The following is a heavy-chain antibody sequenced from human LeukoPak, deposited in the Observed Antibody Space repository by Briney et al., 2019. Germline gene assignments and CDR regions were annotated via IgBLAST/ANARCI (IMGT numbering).Heavy chain of an antibody. D-gene: IGHD3-10*01. J-gene: IGHJ6*03. CDR3: ARVEPRFGELSVGYYYYYMDV. CDR1: GYTFTGYY. V-gene: IGHV1-69*13. Sequence: ASVKVSCKASGYTFTGYYIHWVRQAPGQGLEWMGGIIPIFGTANYAQKFQGRVTITADESTSTAYMELSSLRSEDTAVYYCARVEPRFGELSVGYYYYYMDVWGKGTTVTISS. CDR2: IIPIFGTA.